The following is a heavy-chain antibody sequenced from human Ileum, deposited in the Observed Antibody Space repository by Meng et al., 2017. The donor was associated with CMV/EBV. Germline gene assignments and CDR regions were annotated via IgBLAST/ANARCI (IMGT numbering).Heavy chain of an antibody. D-gene: IGHD3-16*01. J-gene: IGHJ5*02. CDR2: INYSGST. Sequence: SETLSLTCTVSGGSISSYYRTWIRLLPGKGLEWIGYINYSGSTNYNPSLESRVTMSKDTSKNQFSLRLRSVTAADTAVYYCARDPGFSVGYGRPTPYNWFDPWGQGTLVTVSS. CDR3: ARDPGFSVGYGRPTPYNWFDP. CDR1: GGSISSYY. V-gene: IGHV4-59*01.